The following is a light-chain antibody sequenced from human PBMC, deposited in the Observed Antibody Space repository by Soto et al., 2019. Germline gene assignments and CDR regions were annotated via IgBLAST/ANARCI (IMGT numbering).Light chain of an antibody. CDR1: SSDVGSYNL. V-gene: IGLV2-23*02. CDR3: CSYAGSSTDYV. Sequence: QPVLTQPASVSGSPGQSITISCTGTSSDVGSYNLVSWYQQHPGKAPKLMIYEVSKRPSGVSNRFSGSKSGNTASLTISGLQAEDEADYYCCSYAGSSTDYVFGTGTKVTVL. CDR2: EVS. J-gene: IGLJ1*01.